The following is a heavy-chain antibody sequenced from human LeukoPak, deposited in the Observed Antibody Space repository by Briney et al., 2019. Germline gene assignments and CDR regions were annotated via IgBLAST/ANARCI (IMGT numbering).Heavy chain of an antibody. V-gene: IGHV5-51*01. J-gene: IGHJ4*02. CDR2: IYPGDSDT. Sequence: GESLKISCKGSGYSFTSYWIGWVRQMPGKGLEWMGIIYPGDSDTRYSPSFQGQVTISADKSISTAYLQWSSPKASDTAMYYCARPTYYYDSSGYYLDYWGQGTLVTVSS. CDR1: GYSFTSYW. CDR3: ARPTYYYDSSGYYLDY. D-gene: IGHD3-22*01.